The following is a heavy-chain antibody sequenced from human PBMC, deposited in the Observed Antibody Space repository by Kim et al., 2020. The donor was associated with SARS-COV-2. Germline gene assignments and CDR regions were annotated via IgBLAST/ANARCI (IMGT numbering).Heavy chain of an antibody. CDR2: IYYSGST. CDR1: GGSISSYY. V-gene: IGHV4-59*01. J-gene: IGHJ5*02. CDR3: ARSSLLRFLEWLPGFDP. D-gene: IGHD3-3*01. Sequence: SETLSLTCTVSGGSISSYYWSWIRQPPGKGLEWIGYIYYSGSTNYNPSLKSRVTISVDTSKNQFSLKLSSVTAADTAVYYCARSSLLRFLEWLPGFDPWGQGTLVTVSS.